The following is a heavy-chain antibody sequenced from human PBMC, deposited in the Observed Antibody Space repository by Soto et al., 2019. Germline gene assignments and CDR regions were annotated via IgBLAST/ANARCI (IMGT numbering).Heavy chain of an antibody. CDR2: IIPIFGTA. V-gene: IGHV1-69*06. J-gene: IGHJ6*02. D-gene: IGHD6-13*01. CDR3: ARDRGSSIAAAGTPGYYYYGMDV. CDR1: GGTFSSYA. Sequence: SVKVSCKASGGTFSSYAIRWVRQAPGQGLEWMGGIIPIFGTANYAQKFQGRVTITADKSTSTAYMELSSLRSDDTAVYYCARDRGSSIAAAGTPGYYYYGMDVWGQGTTVTVS.